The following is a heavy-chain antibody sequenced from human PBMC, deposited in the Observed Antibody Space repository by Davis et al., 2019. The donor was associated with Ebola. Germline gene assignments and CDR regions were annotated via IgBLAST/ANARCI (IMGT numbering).Heavy chain of an antibody. J-gene: IGHJ6*02. CDR2: INQDGSEK. CDR1: GFTFSSYA. CDR3: ARGYGDYTAYYYYYGMDV. D-gene: IGHD4-17*01. Sequence: GESLKISCAASGFTFSSYAMHWVRQAPGKGLEWLANINQDGSEKQYVDSVKGRFTISRDNAKNSLYLQMNSPRDEDTAVYYCARGYGDYTAYYYYYGMDVWGQGTTVTVSS. V-gene: IGHV3-7*01.